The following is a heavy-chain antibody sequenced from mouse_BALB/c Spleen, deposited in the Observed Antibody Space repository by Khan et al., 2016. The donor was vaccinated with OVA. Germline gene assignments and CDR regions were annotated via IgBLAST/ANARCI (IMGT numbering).Heavy chain of an antibody. Sequence: EVQLVESGGGLVKPGGWLKLSCAASEFTFSSFVMSWVRQTPEKRLEWVATISSAGTYTYYPDSVKGRFTISRDNAKNTLYLQMNSLRSEDTAIXYCANGNYGWFAYWGQGTLVTVSA. CDR3: ANGNYGWFAY. J-gene: IGHJ3*01. CDR2: ISSAGTYT. D-gene: IGHD2-1*01. CDR1: EFTFSSFV. V-gene: IGHV5-9-3*01.